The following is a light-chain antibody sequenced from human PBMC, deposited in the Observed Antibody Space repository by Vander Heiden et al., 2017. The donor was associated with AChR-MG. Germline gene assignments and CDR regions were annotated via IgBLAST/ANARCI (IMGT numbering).Light chain of an antibody. Sequence: VTPQSPPTLSVAPAEGATLTCRASHSVSSNLAWYQQKPGQAPRLLIYGAATRATGVPARFSGGRSGTEVTLTISSLQSEDFAVYYCQQYNNWHPWTFGQGTKVEIK. V-gene: IGKV3-15*01. CDR1: HSVSSN. CDR2: GAA. CDR3: QQYNNWHPWT. J-gene: IGKJ1*01.